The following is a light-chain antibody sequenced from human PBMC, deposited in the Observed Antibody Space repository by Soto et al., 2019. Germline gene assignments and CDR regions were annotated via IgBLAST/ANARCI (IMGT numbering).Light chain of an antibody. CDR3: YSYTTSNTRQIV. Sequence: QSALTQPASVSGSPGQSITISCTGTSSDVGGYNYVSWYQHHPGKAPKLMIYDVSNRPSGVSNRFSGSKSGNTASLTISGLQPEDEAVYYCYSYTTSNTRQIVFGTGTKLTV. CDR2: DVS. J-gene: IGLJ1*01. CDR1: SSDVGGYNY. V-gene: IGLV2-14*03.